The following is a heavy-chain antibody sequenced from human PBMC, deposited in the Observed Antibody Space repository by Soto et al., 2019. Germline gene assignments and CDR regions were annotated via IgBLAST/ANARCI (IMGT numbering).Heavy chain of an antibody. V-gene: IGHV4-4*02. CDR3: ARVFSSGSGWMYYFDF. J-gene: IGHJ4*02. CDR1: SGSISTSNW. CDR2: IYYTGAT. D-gene: IGHD6-25*01. Sequence: QVELQESGPRLVKSSGTLSLTCEVSSGSISTSNWWSWVRQPPGKGLEWIGEIYYTGATNYNPSLTSRVTMTIDKSKDQFSLILTSATAADTAVYYCARVFSSGSGWMYYFDFWGQGILVSVSS.